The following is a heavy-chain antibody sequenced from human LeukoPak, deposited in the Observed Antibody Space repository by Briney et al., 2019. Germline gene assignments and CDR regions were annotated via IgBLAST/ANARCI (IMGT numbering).Heavy chain of an antibody. CDR1: GFTFSSYA. V-gene: IGHV3-23*01. J-gene: IGHJ6*03. Sequence: PGGSLRLSCAASGFTFSSYAMSWVRQAPGKGLEWVSAISGSGGSTYYADSVKGRFTISRDNAKNSLYLQMNSLRAEDTAVYYCARAPIGEAYMDVWGKGTTVTVSS. CDR3: ARAPIGEAYMDV. D-gene: IGHD3-10*01. CDR2: ISGSGGST.